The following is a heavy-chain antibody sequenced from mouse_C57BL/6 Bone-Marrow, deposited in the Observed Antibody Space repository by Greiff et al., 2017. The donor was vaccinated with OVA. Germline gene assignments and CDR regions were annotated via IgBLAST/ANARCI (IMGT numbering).Heavy chain of an antibody. D-gene: IGHD1-1*01. V-gene: IGHV1-55*01. CDR2: IYPGSGST. CDR1: GYTFTSYW. J-gene: IGHJ1*03. CDR3: ARRYYGSSWYFDV. Sequence: QVHVKQSGAELAKPGASVKLSCKASGYTFTSYWMHWVKQRPGQGLEWIGDIYPGSGSTNYNEKFKSKATLTVDTSSSTAYMQLSSLTSEDSAVYYCARRYYGSSWYFDVWGTGTTVTVSS.